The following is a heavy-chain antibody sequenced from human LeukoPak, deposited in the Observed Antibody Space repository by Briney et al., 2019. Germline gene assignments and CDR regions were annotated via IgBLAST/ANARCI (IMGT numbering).Heavy chain of an antibody. CDR2: IIPIFGTA. D-gene: IGHD6-19*01. CDR3: ASVDSSGWYYDYYYGMDV. Sequence: ASVKVSCKASGGTFSKYAISWVRQAPGQGLEWMGGIIPIFGTANYAQKFQGSVTITADESTSTAYMELSSLRSEDTAVYYCASVDSSGWYYDYYYGMDVWGQGTTVTVSS. CDR1: GGTFSKYA. V-gene: IGHV1-69*13. J-gene: IGHJ6*02.